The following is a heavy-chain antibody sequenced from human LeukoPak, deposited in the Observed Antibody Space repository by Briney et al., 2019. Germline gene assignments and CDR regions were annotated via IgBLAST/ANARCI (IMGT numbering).Heavy chain of an antibody. CDR3: AKGTYSSGSPLDY. CDR1: GFTFSSYA. J-gene: IGHJ4*02. Sequence: GGSLRLSCAVSGFTFSSYAMSWVRQAPGKGLEWVSEITGSGVTTYYADSVKGRFTISRDNSKNTLYLQMNSLRAEDTAIYYCAKGTYSSGSPLDYWGQGTLVTVS. D-gene: IGHD6-19*01. CDR2: ITGSGVTT. V-gene: IGHV3-23*01.